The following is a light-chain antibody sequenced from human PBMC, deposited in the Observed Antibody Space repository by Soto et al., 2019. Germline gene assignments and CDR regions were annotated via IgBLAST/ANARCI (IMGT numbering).Light chain of an antibody. Sequence: QSALTQPPSASGSPGQSVTISCTGTSSDVGGYNYVSWYQQHPGKAPKPMIYEVSHRPSGVPDRFSGSKSGNTASLTVSGLQAEDEAEYYCSSYAGSNNLVFVGGTKVTVL. CDR1: SSDVGGYNY. CDR3: SSYAGSNNLV. V-gene: IGLV2-8*01. CDR2: EVS. J-gene: IGLJ2*01.